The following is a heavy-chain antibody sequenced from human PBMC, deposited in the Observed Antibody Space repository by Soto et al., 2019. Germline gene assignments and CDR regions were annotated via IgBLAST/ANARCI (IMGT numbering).Heavy chain of an antibody. CDR3: ARGFRGCDADWFDP. V-gene: IGHV1-3*01. Sequence: QVQLVQSGAEVKKPGASVKVSCKASGYTFTSYAMHWVRQAPGQRLEWMGWINAGNGNTKYSQKFQGRVTITRDTXXSTAYMELSSLRSEDTAVYYCARGFRGCDADWFDPWGQGTLVTVSS. J-gene: IGHJ5*02. CDR2: INAGNGNT. CDR1: GYTFTSYA. D-gene: IGHD2-21*02.